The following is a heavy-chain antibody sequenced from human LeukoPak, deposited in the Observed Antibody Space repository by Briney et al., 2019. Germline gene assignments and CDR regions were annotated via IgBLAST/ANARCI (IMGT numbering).Heavy chain of an antibody. D-gene: IGHD3-16*01. J-gene: IGHJ3*02. CDR2: ISSSSSTI. CDR3: ARVGYAFDI. Sequence: GGSLRLSCAASVFTFSSYSMNWVRQAPGKGREWVSYISSSSSTICYADSVKGQFTISRDNAKSSLYLEMNSLRGEDTAVYYCARVGYAFDIWGQGAMVTVSS. V-gene: IGHV3-48*01. CDR1: VFTFSSYS.